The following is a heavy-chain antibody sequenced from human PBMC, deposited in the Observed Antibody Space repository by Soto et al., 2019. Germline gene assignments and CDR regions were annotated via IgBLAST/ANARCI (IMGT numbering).Heavy chain of an antibody. CDR2: IVPISETT. CDR1: GGTFSSYA. J-gene: IGHJ6*02. Sequence: QAQLVQSGAEVKKPGSSVKVACKASGGTFSSYAISWVRQAPGQGLEWMGGIVPISETTNYAQKSQGRVTITADESKSTAYMELSSLRSEDTAVYYCARSQGSSTSLEIYYYYYYGMDVWGQGTTVTFSS. V-gene: IGHV1-69*01. CDR3: ARSQGSSTSLEIYYYYYYGMDV. D-gene: IGHD2-2*01.